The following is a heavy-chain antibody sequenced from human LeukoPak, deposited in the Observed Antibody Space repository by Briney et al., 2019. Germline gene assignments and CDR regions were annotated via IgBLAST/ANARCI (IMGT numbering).Heavy chain of an antibody. V-gene: IGHV3-21*01. CDR3: ARDVGAYGYFDY. D-gene: IGHD1-26*01. Sequence: GGSLRLSCAASGFTFSSYSMNWVRQAPGKGLEWVSSISSSSSYIYYADSVKGRFTISRDNAKNSLYLQMNSLRAEDTAEYYCARDVGAYGYFDYWGQGTLVTVSS. CDR2: ISSSSSYI. J-gene: IGHJ4*02. CDR1: GFTFSSYS.